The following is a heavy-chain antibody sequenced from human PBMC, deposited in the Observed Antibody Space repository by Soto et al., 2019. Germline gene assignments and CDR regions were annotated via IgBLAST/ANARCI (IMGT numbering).Heavy chain of an antibody. D-gene: IGHD2-2*01. CDR1: GGTFSSYA. J-gene: IGHJ6*02. V-gene: IGHV1-69*12. Sequence: QVQLVQSGAEVKKPGSSVKVSCKASGGTFSSYAISWVRQAPGQGLEWMGGIIPIFGTANYAQKFQGRVTLTAAGSASTAYMELSSLRSEDTTVYSCARHVPAAGYYYGMDGWGQGTTVTVSS. CDR3: ARHVPAAGYYYGMDG. CDR2: IIPIFGTA.